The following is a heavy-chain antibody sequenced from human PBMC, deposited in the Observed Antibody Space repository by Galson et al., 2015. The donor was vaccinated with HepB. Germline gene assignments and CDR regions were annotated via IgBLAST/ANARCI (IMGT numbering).Heavy chain of an antibody. D-gene: IGHD5-18*01. J-gene: IGHJ4*02. V-gene: IGHV5-10-1*01. Sequence: QSGAEVTKPGESLKISCEASGYNFGTYWISWVRQTPGKGLEWMGRIDPSDSATNYSPSFLGHVFISADTSINVAYLHWNSLTASDTAIYYCARVAHSALDNWGQGTLVTVSS. CDR1: GYNFGTYW. CDR2: IDPSDSAT. CDR3: ARVAHSALDN.